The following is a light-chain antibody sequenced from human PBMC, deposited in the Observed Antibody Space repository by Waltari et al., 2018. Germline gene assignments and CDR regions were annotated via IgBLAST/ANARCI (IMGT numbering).Light chain of an antibody. CDR1: ALAKTY. V-gene: IGLV3-25*03. CDR2: KDT. J-gene: IGLJ3*02. CDR3: QAADSSGTSWV. Sequence: SYEVTQPPSVSVSPGQTASISCSGDALAKTYAYWYQQKPGQAPVLVMYKDTERPSGSPGRVSGSSAETSVTLTNSAGQTEDEADYYGQAADSSGTSWVFGGGTKLTVL.